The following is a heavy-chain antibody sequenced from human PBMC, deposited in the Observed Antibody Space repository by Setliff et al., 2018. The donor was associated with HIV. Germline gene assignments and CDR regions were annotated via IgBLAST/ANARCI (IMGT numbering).Heavy chain of an antibody. CDR2: IDHSGST. CDR3: ARFSSTGWRRAFDV. J-gene: IGHJ3*01. V-gene: IGHV4-34*01. Sequence: PSEPSLTCAVYGGAFNDFYWGWIRQPPGKGLEWIGEIDHSGSTNNNPSLKSRLTISVDTSKKQFSLRLTSLTAADTAVYFCARFSSTGWRRAFDVWGQGTKVTVSS. CDR1: GGAFNDFY. D-gene: IGHD6-19*01.